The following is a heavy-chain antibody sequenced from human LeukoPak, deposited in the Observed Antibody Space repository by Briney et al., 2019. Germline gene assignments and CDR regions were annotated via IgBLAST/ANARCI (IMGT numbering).Heavy chain of an antibody. CDR2: ISGDGGST. V-gene: IGHV3-43*02. D-gene: IGHD6-19*01. Sequence: GGSLRLSCAASGFTFDDYAMHWVRQAPGKGLEWVSLISGDGGSTYYADSVKGRFTISRDNSKNSLYLQMNSLRAEDTALYYCAREWTYSSGWSASGYWGQGTLVTVSS. J-gene: IGHJ4*02. CDR1: GFTFDDYA. CDR3: AREWTYSSGWSASGY.